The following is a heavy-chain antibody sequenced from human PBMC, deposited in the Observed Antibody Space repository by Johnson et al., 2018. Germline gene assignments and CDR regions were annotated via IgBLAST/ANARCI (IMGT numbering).Heavy chain of an antibody. D-gene: IGHD1-26*01. J-gene: IGHJ3*02. Sequence: EVQLVESGGGWVGPGGSLGLSLPASGFRFGNYALSGVRRAQGRGLGWVPVIGGSGDSPYYEDSVRGRSTIFRDTTRNTVYLQMESRGAEDSALYYGARRKFPYSDRWDAFDIWGQGTMVTVAS. CDR2: IGGSGDSP. CDR3: ARRKFPYSDRWDAFDI. V-gene: IGHV3-23*04. CDR1: GFRFGNYA.